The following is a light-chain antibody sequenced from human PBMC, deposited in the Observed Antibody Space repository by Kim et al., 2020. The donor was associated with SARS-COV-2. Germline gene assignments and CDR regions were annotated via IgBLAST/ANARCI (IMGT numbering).Light chain of an antibody. CDR1: QSVSSN. Sequence: EIVMTQSPATLSVSPGERATLSCRASQSVSSNLAWYQQKPGQPPRLLTSGASTRATGIPARFSGSGAGTEFTLTISSLQSEDFAVYYCQQYSDWPLTFGGGTKVDIK. CDR3: QQYSDWPLT. V-gene: IGKV3D-15*01. J-gene: IGKJ4*01. CDR2: GAS.